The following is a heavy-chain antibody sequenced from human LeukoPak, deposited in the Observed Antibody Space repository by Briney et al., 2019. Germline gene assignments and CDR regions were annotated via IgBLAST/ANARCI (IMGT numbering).Heavy chain of an antibody. J-gene: IGHJ6*03. V-gene: IGHV4-59*01. CDR1: GGSISSYY. D-gene: IGHD3-3*01. CDR3: ARDRYYDFWSGPYYYYYMDV. Sequence: PSETLSLTCTVSGGSISSYYWSWIRQPPGKGLEWIGYIYYSGSTNYNPSLKSRVTISVDTSKNQFSLKLSSVTAADTAVYYCARDRYYDFWSGPYYYYYMDVWGKGTTVTVSS. CDR2: IYYSGST.